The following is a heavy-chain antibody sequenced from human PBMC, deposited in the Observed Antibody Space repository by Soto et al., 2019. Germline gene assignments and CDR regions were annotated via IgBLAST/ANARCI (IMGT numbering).Heavy chain of an antibody. CDR2: IYWDDDK. J-gene: IGHJ4*02. D-gene: IGHD1-1*01. V-gene: IGHV2-5*02. Sequence: QITLKESGPTRVKPTQTLTLTCTFSGFSLSTSGVGVGWIRQPPGKALERLALIYWDDDKRYSPSLKSRLTTPKDPSKNQVVLTMTHVDPVDTATYYCAHRAGLQSHWNGGCFDFSGQGVLVTVSS. CDR3: AHRAGLQSHWNGGCFDF. CDR1: GFSLSTSGVG.